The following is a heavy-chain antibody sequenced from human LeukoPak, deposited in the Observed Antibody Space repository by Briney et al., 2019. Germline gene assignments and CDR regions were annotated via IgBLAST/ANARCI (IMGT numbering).Heavy chain of an antibody. J-gene: IGHJ4*02. CDR2: IYYSGST. V-gene: IGHV4-39*07. D-gene: IGHD6-13*01. CDR1: GGSISSSSYY. Sequence: SETLSLTCTVSGGSISSSSYYWGWIRQPPGKGLEWIGSIYYSGSTYYNPSLKSRVTISVDTSKNQFSLKLSSVTAADTAVYYCASIYSSSWYPRYWGQGTLVTVSS. CDR3: ASIYSSSWYPRY.